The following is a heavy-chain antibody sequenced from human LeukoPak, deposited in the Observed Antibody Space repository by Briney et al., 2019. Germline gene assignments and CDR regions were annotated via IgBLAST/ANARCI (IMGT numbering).Heavy chain of an antibody. CDR2: IKQDGSEK. CDR1: GFTFSSYW. CDR3: ARDKLGLLNYYYYGMDV. Sequence: GGSLRLSCAASGFTFSSYWMSWVRQAPGKGLEWVANIKQDGSEKYYVDSVKGRFTISRDNAKNSLYLQMNSLRAEDTAVYYCARDKLGLLNYYYYGMDVWGQGTTVTVSS. J-gene: IGHJ6*02. V-gene: IGHV3-7*01. D-gene: IGHD1-26*01.